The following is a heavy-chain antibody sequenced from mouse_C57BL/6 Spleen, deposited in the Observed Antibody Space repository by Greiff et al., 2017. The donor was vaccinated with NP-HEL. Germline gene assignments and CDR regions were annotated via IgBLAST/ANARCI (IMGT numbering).Heavy chain of an antibody. D-gene: IGHD2-4*01. CDR1: GFTFSDYG. CDR3: ARDDYGWFAY. J-gene: IGHJ3*01. Sequence: EVKLVESGGGLVKPGGSLKLSCAASGFTFSDYGMHWVRQAPETGLEWVAYISSGSSTIYYADTVKGRFTISTDNAKNTLFLQMTSLRAEDTDMYYCARDDYGWFAYWGQETLVTVSA. V-gene: IGHV5-17*01. CDR2: ISSGSSTI.